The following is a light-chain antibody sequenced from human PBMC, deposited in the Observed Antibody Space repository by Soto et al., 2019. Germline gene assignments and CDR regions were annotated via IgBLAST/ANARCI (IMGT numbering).Light chain of an antibody. J-gene: IGKJ4*01. CDR1: QCVRSW. V-gene: IGKV1-5*03. CDR2: KAS. Sequence: DIQMTQSPSTLSASVGVRVTITCRASQCVRSWLAWYQQKPGEVPKLLIYKASSLESGVPSRFSGSGSGTEYTLTNSSLQPDDFVTYYCQQYSRNPLTFGGGTKVEI. CDR3: QQYSRNPLT.